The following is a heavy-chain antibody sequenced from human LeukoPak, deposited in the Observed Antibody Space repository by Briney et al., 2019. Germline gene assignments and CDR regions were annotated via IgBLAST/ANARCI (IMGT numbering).Heavy chain of an antibody. CDR1: GFTFSDYY. V-gene: IGHV3-11*01. J-gene: IGHJ3*02. Sequence: PGGSLRLSCAASGFTFSDYYMSWIRQAPGKGLEWVSYISSSGSTIYYADSVKGRFTISRDNAKNSLYLQMNSLRAEDTAVYYCAKDRAYYYDSSGYYFDAFDIWGQGTMVTVSS. CDR3: AKDRAYYYDSSGYYFDAFDI. CDR2: ISSSGSTI. D-gene: IGHD3-22*01.